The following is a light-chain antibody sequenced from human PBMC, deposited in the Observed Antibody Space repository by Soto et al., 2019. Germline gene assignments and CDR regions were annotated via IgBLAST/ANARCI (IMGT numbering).Light chain of an antibody. J-gene: IGLJ1*01. CDR1: SSDVGGYNY. V-gene: IGLV2-11*01. CDR3: CSSAGRSTYV. CDR2: DVS. Sequence: QSVLTQPRSVSGSPGQSVTISCTGTSSDVGGYNYVSWYQQHPGKAPKLMIYDVSKRPSGVPDRFSGSKSGNTASLTISGLQAEDEAAYYCCSSAGRSTYVFGSGTKVTV.